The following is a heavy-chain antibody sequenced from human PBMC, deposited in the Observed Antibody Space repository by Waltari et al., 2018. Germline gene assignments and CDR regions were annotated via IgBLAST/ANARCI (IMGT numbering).Heavy chain of an antibody. D-gene: IGHD2-15*01. CDR1: GFPFSSYG. CDR2: IRYDGSNK. J-gene: IGHJ4*02. CDR3: AKAPSLLGYYPY. V-gene: IGHV3-30*02. Sequence: QVQLVESGGGVVQPGGSLRLSCAASGFPFSSYGMHWVRQAPGKGLEWVAFIRYDGSNKYYADSVKGRFTISRDNSKNTLYLQMNSLRAEDTAVYYCAKAPSLLGYYPYWGQGTLVTVSS.